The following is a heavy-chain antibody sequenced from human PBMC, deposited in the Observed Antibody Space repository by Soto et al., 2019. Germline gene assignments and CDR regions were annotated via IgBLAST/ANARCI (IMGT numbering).Heavy chain of an antibody. CDR2: ISATGGGT. CDR1: GFKFSNYA. Sequence: GGSLRRSCAASGFKFSNYAMSWVRQAPGKGLEWVSLISATGGGTYYADSVKGRFTISRDNSHNTLYLQVHSLTAEDTAVYSCAKDRRAGGNSAFYFDFWGQGAQVTVSS. CDR3: AKDRRAGGNSAFYFDF. D-gene: IGHD3-16*01. V-gene: IGHV3-23*01. J-gene: IGHJ4*02.